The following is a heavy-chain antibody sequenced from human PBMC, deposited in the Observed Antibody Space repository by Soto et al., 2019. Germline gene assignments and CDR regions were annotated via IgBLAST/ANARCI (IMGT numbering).Heavy chain of an antibody. D-gene: IGHD2-2*01. CDR1: GFTFSSYG. J-gene: IGHJ6*02. CDR2: ISYDGSNK. CDR3: AQDKEYCSSTSCSLAYYGMDV. V-gene: IGHV3-30*18. Sequence: GGSLRLSCAASGFTFSSYGMPWVRQAPGKRLEGVAVISYDGSNKYYADSVKGRFTISRDNSKNTPYLQMNSLSAGDTAVYFCAQDKEYCSSTSCSLAYYGMDVWGQGTTVTVSS.